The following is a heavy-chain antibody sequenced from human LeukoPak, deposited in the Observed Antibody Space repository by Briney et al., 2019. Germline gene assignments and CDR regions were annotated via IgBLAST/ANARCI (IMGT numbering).Heavy chain of an antibody. J-gene: IGHJ5*02. Sequence: ASVKVSCKASGYTFTSYYMHWVRQAPGQGLEWMGIINPSGDSTSYAQKFQGRVTMTRDMSTSTVYMELSSLRSEDTAVYYCARGRREQIRRGGWFDPWGQGTLVTVSS. CDR3: ARGRREQIRRGGWFDP. CDR2: INPSGDST. V-gene: IGHV1-46*01. CDR1: GYTFTSYY. D-gene: IGHD1-26*01.